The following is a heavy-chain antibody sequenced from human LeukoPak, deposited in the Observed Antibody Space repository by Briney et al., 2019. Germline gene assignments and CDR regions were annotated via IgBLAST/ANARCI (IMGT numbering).Heavy chain of an antibody. D-gene: IGHD1-26*01. V-gene: IGHV4-59*01. CDR2: IYYSGST. CDR3: ARVPLGATTWFDP. Sequence: SETLSLTCTVSGGSISSYYWSWIRQPPGKGLEWIGYIYYSGSTNYNPSLKSRVTISVDTSKNQFSLKLSSVTAADTAVYYCARVPLGATTWFDPWGQGTLVTVSS. J-gene: IGHJ5*02. CDR1: GGSISSYY.